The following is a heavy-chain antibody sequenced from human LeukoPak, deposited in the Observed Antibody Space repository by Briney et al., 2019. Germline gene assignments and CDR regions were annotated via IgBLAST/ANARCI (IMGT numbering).Heavy chain of an antibody. CDR3: ARHGTLYGSSSKFDN. Sequence: PSETLSLTCSVSGGSISSSNSHWGWIRQPPGQGLEWVGSIDNRGNTYYNPSRKSRVTISVDTSKNQFSLKLSSVTAADTAVYYCARHGTLYGSSSKFDNWGQGTLVTVSS. CDR2: IDNRGNT. V-gene: IGHV4-39*01. D-gene: IGHD6-6*01. CDR1: GGSISSSNSH. J-gene: IGHJ4*02.